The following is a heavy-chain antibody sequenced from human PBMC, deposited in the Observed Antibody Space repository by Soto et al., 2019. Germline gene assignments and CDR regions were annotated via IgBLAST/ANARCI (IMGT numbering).Heavy chain of an antibody. J-gene: IGHJ4*02. Sequence: PGGSLRLSCAASGFNFRNYAMRWVRQAPGKGLEWVSAISGSGGSTYYADSVKGRFTISRDNSKNTLYLQMNSLRAEDTAVYYCVKVGYYYDSSGYYYFDYWGQGTLVTVSS. D-gene: IGHD3-22*01. CDR2: ISGSGGST. V-gene: IGHV3-23*01. CDR1: GFNFRNYA. CDR3: VKVGYYYDSSGYYYFDY.